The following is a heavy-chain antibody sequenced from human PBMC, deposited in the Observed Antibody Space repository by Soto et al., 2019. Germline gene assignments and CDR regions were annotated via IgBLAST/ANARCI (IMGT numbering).Heavy chain of an antibody. Sequence: ASAKVSCKASGGTFSSYAISWVRQAPGQGLEWMGGIIPIFGTANYAQKFQGRVTITADESTSTAYMELSSLRSEDTAVYYCARDRVAAPFDYWGQGTLVTVSS. CDR3: ARDRVAAPFDY. V-gene: IGHV1-69*13. CDR1: GGTFSSYA. J-gene: IGHJ4*02. CDR2: IIPIFGTA. D-gene: IGHD2-15*01.